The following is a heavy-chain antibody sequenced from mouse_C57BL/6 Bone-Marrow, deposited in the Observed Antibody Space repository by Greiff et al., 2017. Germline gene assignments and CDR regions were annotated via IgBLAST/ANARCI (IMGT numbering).Heavy chain of an antibody. CDR2: IHPNSGST. J-gene: IGHJ2*01. Sequence: QVQLKQPGAELVKPGASVKLSCKASGYTFTSYWMHWVKQRPGQGLEWIGMIHPNSGSTNYNEKFKSKATLTVDKSSSTAYMQLSSLTSEDSAVYYCAREVTTVVAPYFDYWGQGTTLTVSS. CDR3: AREVTTVVAPYFDY. CDR1: GYTFTSYW. V-gene: IGHV1-64*01. D-gene: IGHD1-1*01.